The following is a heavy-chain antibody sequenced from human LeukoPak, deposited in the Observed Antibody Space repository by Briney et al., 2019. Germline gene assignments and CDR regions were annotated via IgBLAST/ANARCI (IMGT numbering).Heavy chain of an antibody. V-gene: IGHV4-59*01. Sequence: NPLETLSLTCTVSGGSISSYYWSWIRQPPGKGLEWIGYIYYSGSTNYNPSLKSRVTISVDTSKNQFSLKLSSVTAADTAVYYCARVGGSNYYYYGMDVWGQGTTVIVSS. D-gene: IGHD3-10*01. CDR2: IYYSGST. CDR1: GGSISSYY. J-gene: IGHJ6*02. CDR3: ARVGGSNYYYYGMDV.